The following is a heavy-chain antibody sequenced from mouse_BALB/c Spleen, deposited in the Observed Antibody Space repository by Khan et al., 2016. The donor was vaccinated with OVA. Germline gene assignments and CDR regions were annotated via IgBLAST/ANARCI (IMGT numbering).Heavy chain of an antibody. J-gene: IGHJ2*01. D-gene: IGHD2-14*01. V-gene: IGHV3-2*02. Sequence: EVQLQESGPGLVKPSQSLSITCTVTGYSITSDYAWTWIRQFPGDKLEWMGYISYSGSTSYPPSLTSRISINRDTYKHRFFLKLNSVTTEDTATYYGAVIRVYYRYAFFDYWGQGTTLTVSS. CDR1: GYSITSDYA. CDR2: ISYSGST. CDR3: AVIRVYYRYAFFDY.